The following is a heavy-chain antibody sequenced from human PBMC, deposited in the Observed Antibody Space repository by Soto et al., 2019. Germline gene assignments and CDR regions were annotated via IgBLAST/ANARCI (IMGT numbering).Heavy chain of an antibody. V-gene: IGHV4-4*02. Sequence: SETLSLTCAVSGGSISSSNWWSWVRQPPGKGLEWIGEIYHSGSTNYNPSLKSRVTISVDKSKNQFSLKLSSVTAADTAVYYCARAGIAAAGTPFGYWGQGTLVTVSS. CDR1: GGSISSSNW. CDR2: IYHSGST. J-gene: IGHJ4*02. CDR3: ARAGIAAAGTPFGY. D-gene: IGHD6-13*01.